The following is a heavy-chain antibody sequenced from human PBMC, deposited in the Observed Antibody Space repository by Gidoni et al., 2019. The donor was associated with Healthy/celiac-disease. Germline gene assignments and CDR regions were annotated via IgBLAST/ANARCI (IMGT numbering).Heavy chain of an antibody. CDR1: GGSISSGAYY. V-gene: IGHV4-30-4*01. D-gene: IGHD2-2*01. J-gene: IGHJ6*02. CDR2: IYYSGST. CDR3: ARDGGYCSSTSCYGGMDV. Sequence: QVQLQESGPGLVKPSQTLSLTCTVSGGSISSGAYYWSWIRQPPGKGLEWIGYIYYSGSTYYNPSLKSRVTISVDTSKNQFSLKLSSVTAADTAVYYCARDGGYCSSTSCYGGMDVWGQGTTVTVSS.